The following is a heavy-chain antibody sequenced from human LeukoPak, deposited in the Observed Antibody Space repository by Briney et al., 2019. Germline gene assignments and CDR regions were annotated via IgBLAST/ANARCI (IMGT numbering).Heavy chain of an antibody. CDR1: GYTFSGYY. CDR2: INPNSGGT. Sequence: ASVKVSCKASGYTFSGYYMHWVRQAPGQGLEWMGRINPNSGGTNYAQKFQGRVTMTRDTSTSTVYMELSGLRSEDTAVYYCARGSNIRYCSGGSCKQLDYWGQGTLVTVSS. CDR3: ARGSNIRYCSGGSCKQLDY. V-gene: IGHV1-2*06. J-gene: IGHJ4*02. D-gene: IGHD2-15*01.